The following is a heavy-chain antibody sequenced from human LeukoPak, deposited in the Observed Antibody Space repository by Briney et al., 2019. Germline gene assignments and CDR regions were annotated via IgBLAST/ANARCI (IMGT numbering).Heavy chain of an antibody. CDR3: AKGRGYCTGGSCYSDY. D-gene: IGHD2-15*01. V-gene: IGHV3-23*01. J-gene: IGHJ4*03. CDR2: ISGSDGST. CDR1: GFTFSNYA. Sequence: PGGSLRLSCTASGFTFSNYAMSWVRQAPEKGLEWVSTISGSDGSTYYADSVKGRFTISRDNSKNTLYLQMNSLRVEDTAIYYSAKGRGYCTGGSCYSDYWGQGTLVTVSS.